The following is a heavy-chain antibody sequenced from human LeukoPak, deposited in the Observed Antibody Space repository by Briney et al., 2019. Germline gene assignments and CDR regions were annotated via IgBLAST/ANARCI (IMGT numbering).Heavy chain of an antibody. CDR3: ARHRYSRRRQTDAFDI. V-gene: IGHV4-59*01. D-gene: IGHD1-1*01. CDR1: GGSISSYY. Sequence: PSETLSLTCTVSGGSISSYYWSWIRQPPGKGLEWIGYIYYSGSTNYNPSLKSRVTISVDTSKNQFSLKLSSVTAADTAVYYCARHRYSRRRQTDAFDIWGQGTMVTVSS. J-gene: IGHJ3*02. CDR2: IYYSGST.